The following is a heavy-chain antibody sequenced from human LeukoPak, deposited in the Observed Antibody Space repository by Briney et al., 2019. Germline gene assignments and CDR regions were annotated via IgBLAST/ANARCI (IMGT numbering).Heavy chain of an antibody. CDR3: ARGVRGYSYGYDYYGMDV. CDR2: IIPIFGTA. Sequence: ASVKVSCKASGGTFSSYVISWVRQAPGQGLEWMGGIIPIFGTANYAQKFQGRVTITADESTSTAYMELSSLRSEDTAVYYCARGVRGYSYGYDYYGMDVWSQGTTVTVSS. D-gene: IGHD5-18*01. J-gene: IGHJ6*02. CDR1: GGTFSSYV. V-gene: IGHV1-69*13.